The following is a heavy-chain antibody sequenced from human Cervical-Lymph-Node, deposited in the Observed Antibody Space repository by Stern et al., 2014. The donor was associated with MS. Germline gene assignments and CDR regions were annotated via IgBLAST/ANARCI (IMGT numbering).Heavy chain of an antibody. J-gene: IGHJ5*01. CDR1: GDTFSDYA. D-gene: IGHD2-21*02. Sequence: VQLVESGAEVTIPGSSVKGSCKASGDTFSDYAINWVRQAPGQGLEWMGGIIPIFGSTDYAQKFQGRVTITADESTTTAYMELSSLRSEDTAVYYCARGAYCGGDCYWGWFDSWGQGTLVTVSS. CDR3: ARGAYCGGDCYWGWFDS. V-gene: IGHV1-69*01. CDR2: IIPIFGST.